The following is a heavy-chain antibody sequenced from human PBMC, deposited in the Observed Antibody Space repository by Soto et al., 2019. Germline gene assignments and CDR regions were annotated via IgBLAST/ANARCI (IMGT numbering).Heavy chain of an antibody. J-gene: IGHJ5*02. CDR3: AKATSTSTSWFDP. D-gene: IGHD2-2*01. Sequence: PGGSLRLSCAASGFTFSSYAMSWVRQAPGKGLEWVSSLSGSGGSTYYADSVKGRFTISRDNSKNTLYLQMISPRAEDTAVYYCAKATSTSTSWFDPWGQGTLVTVSS. CDR1: GFTFSSYA. V-gene: IGHV3-23*01. CDR2: LSGSGGST.